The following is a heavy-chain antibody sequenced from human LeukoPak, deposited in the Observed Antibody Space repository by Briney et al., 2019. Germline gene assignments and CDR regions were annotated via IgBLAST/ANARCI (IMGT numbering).Heavy chain of an antibody. CDR3: ARTRAIFGVVISY. Sequence: ASVKDSCKASGYTFTGYYMHWVRQAPGQGLEWMGWINPNSGGTNYAQKFQGRVTMTRDTSISTAYMELSRLRSDDTAVYYCARTRAIFGVVISYWGQGTLVTVSS. J-gene: IGHJ4*02. CDR2: INPNSGGT. CDR1: GYTFTGYY. V-gene: IGHV1-2*02. D-gene: IGHD3-3*01.